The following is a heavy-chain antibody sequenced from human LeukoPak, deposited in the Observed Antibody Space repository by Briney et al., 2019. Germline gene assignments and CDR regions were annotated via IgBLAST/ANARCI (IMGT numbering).Heavy chain of an antibody. CDR2: INPNSGGT. D-gene: IGHD2-2*01. J-gene: IGHJ6*02. V-gene: IGHV1-2*02. CDR3: ARHTKNLGYCSSTSCYEVEGEYYYYYGMDV. Sequence: GASVKVSCKASGYTFTGYYMHWVRQAPGQGLEWMGWINPNSGGTNYAQKFQGRVTMTRDTSISTAYMELSRLRSDDTAVYYCARHTKNLGYCSSTSCYEVEGEYYYYYGMDVWGQGTTVTVSS. CDR1: GYTFTGYY.